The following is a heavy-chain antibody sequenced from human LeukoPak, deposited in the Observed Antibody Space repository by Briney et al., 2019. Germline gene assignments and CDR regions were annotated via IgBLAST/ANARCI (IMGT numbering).Heavy chain of an antibody. Sequence: GGSLRLSCAASGFTFSSYSINWVRQAPGKGLEWVSYISSSSATIFYADSVKGRFTISRDNAKNSLYLQMNSLRAEDTAVYYCAELGITMIGGVWGKGTTVTISS. V-gene: IGHV3-48*04. CDR2: ISSSSATI. D-gene: IGHD3-10*02. CDR1: GFTFSSYS. J-gene: IGHJ6*04. CDR3: AELGITMIGGV.